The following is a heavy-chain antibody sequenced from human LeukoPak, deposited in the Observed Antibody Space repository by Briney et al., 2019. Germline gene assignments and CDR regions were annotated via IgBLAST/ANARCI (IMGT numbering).Heavy chain of an antibody. CDR1: GFTFSSYG. CDR2: IRYDGSNK. Sequence: PGGSLRLSCAASGFTFSSYGMHWVRQAPGKGLEWVAFIRYDGSNKYYADSVKGRFTISRDNSKNTLYLQMNSLRAEDTAVYYCAKDQSSAAAGHGGTNYYYYYMDVWGKGTTVTVSS. CDR3: AKDQSSAAAGHGGTNYYYYYMDV. D-gene: IGHD6-13*01. V-gene: IGHV3-30*02. J-gene: IGHJ6*03.